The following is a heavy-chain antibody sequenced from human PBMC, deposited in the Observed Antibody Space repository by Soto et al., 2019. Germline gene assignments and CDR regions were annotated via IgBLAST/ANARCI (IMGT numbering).Heavy chain of an antibody. J-gene: IGHJ6*03. CDR2: IYYSGST. CDR1: GGSVSSGSYY. V-gene: IGHV4-61*01. D-gene: IGHD3-10*01. CDR3: ARGRGNYYYYYMAV. Sequence: SETLSLTCTVSGGSVSSGSYYWGWIRQPPGKGLEWIGYIYYSGSTNYNPSLKSRVTISVDTSKNQFSLKLSSVTAADTAVYYCARGRGNYYYYYMAVWGKGTTVIVSS.